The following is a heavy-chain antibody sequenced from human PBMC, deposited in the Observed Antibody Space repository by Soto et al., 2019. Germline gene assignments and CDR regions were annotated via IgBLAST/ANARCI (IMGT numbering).Heavy chain of an antibody. CDR3: ARSRSIAVAGTGWYFDL. V-gene: IGHV1-18*01. D-gene: IGHD6-19*01. J-gene: IGHJ2*01. Sequence: QVQLVQSGAEVKKPGASVKVSCKASGYTFTSYGISWVRQAPGQGLEWMGWISAYNGNTNYAQKLQGRVTMTTDTSTSTAYMELRSLRSDDTAVYYCARSRSIAVAGTGWYFDLWGRGTLVTVSS. CDR2: ISAYNGNT. CDR1: GYTFTSYG.